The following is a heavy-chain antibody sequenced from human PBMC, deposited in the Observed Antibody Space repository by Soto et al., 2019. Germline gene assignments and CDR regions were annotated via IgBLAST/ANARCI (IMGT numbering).Heavy chain of an antibody. D-gene: IGHD3-3*01. Sequence: GASVKVSCKASGYTFTSYGISWVRQAPGQGLEWMGWISAYNGNTNYAQKLQGRVTMTTDTSTSTAYMELRSLRSDDTAVYYCAREVITIVGVSYGMDVWGQGTTVTVS. CDR1: GYTFTSYG. CDR2: ISAYNGNT. J-gene: IGHJ6*02. V-gene: IGHV1-18*01. CDR3: AREVITIVGVSYGMDV.